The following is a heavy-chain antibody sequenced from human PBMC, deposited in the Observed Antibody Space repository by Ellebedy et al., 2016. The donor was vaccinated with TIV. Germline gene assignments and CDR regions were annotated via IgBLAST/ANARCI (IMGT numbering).Heavy chain of an antibody. CDR2: LSGDGTTT. D-gene: IGHD3-10*01. V-gene: IGHV3-74*01. CDR1: GFTFSSYW. J-gene: IGHJ4*02. Sequence: PGGSLRLSCAASGFTFSSYWMHWVRQAPGKGLVWVSRLSGDGTTTTYADSVQGRLPISRDNAKNSLYLQMNSLRDEDTAVYYCARSRALRGVTFDYWGQGTLVTVSS. CDR3: ARSRALRGVTFDY.